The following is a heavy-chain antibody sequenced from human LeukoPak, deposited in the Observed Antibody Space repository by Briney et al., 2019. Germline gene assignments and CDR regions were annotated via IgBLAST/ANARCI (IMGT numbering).Heavy chain of an antibody. Sequence: SETLSLTCTVSGGSISSYYWSWIRQPPGEGLEWIGYINYSGSTNYNPSLKSRVTISVDTSKNQFSLKLSSVTAADTAVYYCARHVPPYDFWSGYPEYFQHWGQGTLVTVSS. CDR1: GGSISSYY. CDR3: ARHVPPYDFWSGYPEYFQH. D-gene: IGHD3-3*01. CDR2: INYSGST. J-gene: IGHJ1*01. V-gene: IGHV4-59*08.